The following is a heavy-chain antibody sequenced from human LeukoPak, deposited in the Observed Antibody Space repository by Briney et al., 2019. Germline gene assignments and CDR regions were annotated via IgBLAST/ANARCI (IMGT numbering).Heavy chain of an antibody. V-gene: IGHV3-23*01. CDR3: AKGTGLGYSESSGYVFDI. J-gene: IGHJ3*02. CDR2: ISGSGGST. CDR1: GFTFTNYA. Sequence: GGSLRLSCAASGFTFTNYAMSWVRQAPGKGLEWVSGISGSGGSTYYADSVKGRFTISRDNSKNTLYVQMNSLRVADTAVYYCAKGTGLGYSESSGYVFDIWGQGTTVTVSS. D-gene: IGHD3-22*01.